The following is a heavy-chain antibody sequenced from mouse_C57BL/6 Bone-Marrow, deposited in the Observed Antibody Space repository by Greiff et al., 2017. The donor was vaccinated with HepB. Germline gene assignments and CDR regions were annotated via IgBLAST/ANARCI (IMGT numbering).Heavy chain of an antibody. CDR1: GYTFTDYY. V-gene: IGHV1-76*01. D-gene: IGHD1-1*01. CDR2: IYPGSGNT. CDR3: ARSGPITTVVDY. J-gene: IGHJ4*01. Sequence: VQLVESGAELVRPGASVKLSCKASGYTFTDYYINWVKQRPGQGLEWIARIYPGSGNTYYNEKFKGKATLTAEKSSSTAYMQLSSLTSEDSAVYFCARSGPITTVVDYWGQGTSVTVSS.